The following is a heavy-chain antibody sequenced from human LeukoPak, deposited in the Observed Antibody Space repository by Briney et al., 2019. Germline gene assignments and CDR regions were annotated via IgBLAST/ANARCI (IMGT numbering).Heavy chain of an antibody. D-gene: IGHD3-10*01. CDR3: ARAARYYGSGFDAFDI. Sequence: PGGSLRLSCAASGFTFSDYYMSWIRQAPGKGLEWVSYISSSRCYTNYADSVKGRFTISGDNAKNSLYLQMNSLRADDTAVYYCARAARYYGSGFDAFDIWGQGTMVSVSS. CDR1: GFTFSDYY. CDR2: ISSSRCYT. J-gene: IGHJ3*02. V-gene: IGHV3-11*05.